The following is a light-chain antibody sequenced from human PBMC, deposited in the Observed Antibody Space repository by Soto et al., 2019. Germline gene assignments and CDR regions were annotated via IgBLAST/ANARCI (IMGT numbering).Light chain of an antibody. CDR2: GAS. V-gene: IGKV3-20*01. CDR3: QQYGSSHRIT. CDR1: QSVSSSY. J-gene: IGKJ5*01. Sequence: PGTLSLSPWERATLSCRASQSVSSSYLAWYQQKPGQAPRLLIYGASSRATGIPDRFSGSGSGTDFTLTISRLEPEDFAVYYCQQYGSSHRITFGQGTRLEIK.